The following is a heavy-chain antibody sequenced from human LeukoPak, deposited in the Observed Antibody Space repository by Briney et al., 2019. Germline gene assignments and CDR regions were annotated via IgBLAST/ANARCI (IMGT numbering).Heavy chain of an antibody. V-gene: IGHV3-23*01. CDR1: GFTFSSYT. CDR3: AKDGYAAAAGAGYWFDP. J-gene: IGHJ5*02. D-gene: IGHD6-13*01. Sequence: SGGSLRLSCAASGFTFSSYTMNWVRQAPGKGLEWVSSISRSSGSYIYHADSVKGRFTISRDNSKNTLYLQMNSLRAEDTAVYYCAKDGYAAAAGAGYWFDPWGQGTLVTVSS. CDR2: ISRSSGSYI.